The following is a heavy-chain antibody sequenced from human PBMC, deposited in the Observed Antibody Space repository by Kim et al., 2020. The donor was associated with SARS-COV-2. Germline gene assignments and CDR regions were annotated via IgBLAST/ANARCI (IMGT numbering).Heavy chain of an antibody. D-gene: IGHD6-6*01. V-gene: IGHV4-59*13. CDR1: GGSISSYY. CDR3: AIAARRYRFDY. J-gene: IGHJ4*02. Sequence: SETLSLTCTVSGGSISSYYWSWIRQPPGKGLEWIGYIYYSGSTNYNPSLKSRVTISVDTSKNQFSLKLSSVTAADTAVYYCAIAARRYRFDYWGQGTLVTVSS. CDR2: IYYSGST.